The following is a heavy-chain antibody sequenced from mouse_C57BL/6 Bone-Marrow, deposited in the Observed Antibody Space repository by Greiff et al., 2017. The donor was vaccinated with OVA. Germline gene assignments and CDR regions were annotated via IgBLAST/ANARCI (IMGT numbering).Heavy chain of an antibody. V-gene: IGHV1-64*01. Sequence: QVQLQQPGAELVKPGASVKLSCKASGYTFTSYWMHWVKQRPGQGLEWIGMIHPNSGSTNYNEKFKSKATLTVDKSSSTAYMQLSSLTSEDSAVYYCARSLITTVVADAMDYWGQGTSVTVSS. CDR1: GYTFTSYW. CDR2: IHPNSGST. J-gene: IGHJ4*01. D-gene: IGHD1-1*01. CDR3: ARSLITTVVADAMDY.